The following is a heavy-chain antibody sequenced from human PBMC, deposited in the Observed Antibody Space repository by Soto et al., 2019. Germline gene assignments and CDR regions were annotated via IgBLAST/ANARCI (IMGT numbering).Heavy chain of an antibody. V-gene: IGHV4-34*01. CDR3: ARGRCHTRGYRGYDYVSWCDP. Sequence: QVQLQQWGAGLLKPSETLSLTCAVYGGSFSGYYWSWICQPPGKGLEWIGEINHSGSTNYNPSLKRRVTISVDTSKNQFSLKLRSETAADTAVYYCARGRCHTRGYRGYDYVSWCDPWGQGTLVTGSS. D-gene: IGHD5-12*01. CDR2: INHSGST. CDR1: GGSFSGYY. J-gene: IGHJ5*02.